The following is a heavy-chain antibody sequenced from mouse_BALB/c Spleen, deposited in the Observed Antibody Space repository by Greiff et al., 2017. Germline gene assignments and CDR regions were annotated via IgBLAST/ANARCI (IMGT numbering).Heavy chain of an antibody. CDR3: ARGDGNYYFDY. Sequence: EVQLVESGAELVKPGASVKLSCTASGFNIKDTYMHWVKQRPEQGLEWIGRIDPANGNTKYDPKFQGKATITADTSSNTAYLQLSSLTSEDTAVYYCARGDGNYYFDYWGQGTTLTVSS. CDR2: IDPANGNT. CDR1: GFNIKDTY. D-gene: IGHD2-1*01. V-gene: IGHV14-3*02. J-gene: IGHJ2*01.